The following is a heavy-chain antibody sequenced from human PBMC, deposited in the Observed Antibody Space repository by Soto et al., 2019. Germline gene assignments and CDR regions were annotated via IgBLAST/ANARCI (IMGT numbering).Heavy chain of an antibody. V-gene: IGHV4-59*12. D-gene: IGHD4-17*01. CDR2: IYYSGST. CDR1: GGSISSYY. J-gene: IGHJ4*02. Sequence: PSETLSLTCTVSGGSISSYYWSWIRQPPGKGLEWIGYIYYSGSTNYNPSLKSRVTISVDTSKNQFSLKPSSVTAADTAVYYCARDGDSLFDYWGQGTLVTVSS. CDR3: ARDGDSLFDY.